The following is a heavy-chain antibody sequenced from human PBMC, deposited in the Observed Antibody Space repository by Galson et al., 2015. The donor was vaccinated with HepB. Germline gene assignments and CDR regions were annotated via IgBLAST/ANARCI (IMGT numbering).Heavy chain of an antibody. Sequence: PALVKPTQTLTLTCTVSGFSLSNARMGVSWIRQPPGKALEWLAHIFSNDEKSYSTSLKSRLTISKDTSKSQVVLTMTNMDPVDTATYYCARAYGSGSYPYFDYWGQGTLVTVSS. D-gene: IGHD3-10*01. V-gene: IGHV2-26*01. CDR2: IFSNDEK. J-gene: IGHJ4*02. CDR1: GFSLSNARMG. CDR3: ARAYGSGSYPYFDY.